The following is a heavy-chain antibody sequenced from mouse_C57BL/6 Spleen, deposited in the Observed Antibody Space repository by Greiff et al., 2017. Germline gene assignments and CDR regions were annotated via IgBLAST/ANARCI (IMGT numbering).Heavy chain of an antibody. D-gene: IGHD1-1*01. CDR3: ARQGYYGSSSSYFDY. V-gene: IGHV5-6*01. Sequence: EVNLVESGGDLVKPGGSLKLSCAASGFTFSSYGMSWVRQTPDKRLEWVATISSGGSYTYYPDSVKGRFTISRDNAKNTLYLQMSSLKSEDTAMYYCARQGYYGSSSSYFDYWGQGTTLTVSS. CDR2: ISSGGSYT. CDR1: GFTFSSYG. J-gene: IGHJ2*01.